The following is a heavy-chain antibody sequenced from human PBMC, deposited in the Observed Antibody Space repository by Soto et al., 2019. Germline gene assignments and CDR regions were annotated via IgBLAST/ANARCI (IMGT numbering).Heavy chain of an antibody. V-gene: IGHV3-64D*08. CDR1: GFTFSSYA. Sequence: GGFLRLSCSASGFTFSSYAMHWVRQAPGKGLEYVSAISSNGGSTYYADSVKGRFTISRDNSKNTLYLQMSRLRAEDTAVYYCVKDRVKLELRHQADAFDIWGQGTMVTVSS. D-gene: IGHD1-7*01. CDR2: ISSNGGST. CDR3: VKDRVKLELRHQADAFDI. J-gene: IGHJ3*02.